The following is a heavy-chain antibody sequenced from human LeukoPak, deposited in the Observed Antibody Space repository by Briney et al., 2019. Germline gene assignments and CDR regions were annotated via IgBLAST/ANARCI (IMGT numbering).Heavy chain of an antibody. CDR2: IWYDGSNK. J-gene: IGHJ6*02. CDR3: ARDCSGGSCYYYGMDV. Sequence: GGSLRLSCAASGFTFSSYGMHWVRQAPGKGLEWVAVIWYDGSNKYYADSVKGRFTISRDNSENTLYLQMNSLRAEDTAVYYCARDCSGGSCYYYGMDVWGQGTTVTVSS. D-gene: IGHD2-15*01. V-gene: IGHV3-33*01. CDR1: GFTFSSYG.